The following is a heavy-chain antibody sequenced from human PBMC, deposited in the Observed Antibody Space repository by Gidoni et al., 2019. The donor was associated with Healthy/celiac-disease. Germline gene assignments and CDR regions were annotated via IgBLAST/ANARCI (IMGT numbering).Heavy chain of an antibody. CDR3: ARNLRKHYDSSGYGYNWFDP. J-gene: IGHJ5*02. D-gene: IGHD3-22*01. CDR2: INAGNGNT. V-gene: IGHV1-3*01. Sequence: QVQLVQSGAEVKKPGASVQVSCKASGYTFTSYAMHWVRQAPGQRLEWMGWINAGNGNTKYSQKFQGRVTITRDTSASTAYMELSSLRSEDTAVYYCARNLRKHYDSSGYGYNWFDPWGQGTLVTVSS. CDR1: GYTFTSYA.